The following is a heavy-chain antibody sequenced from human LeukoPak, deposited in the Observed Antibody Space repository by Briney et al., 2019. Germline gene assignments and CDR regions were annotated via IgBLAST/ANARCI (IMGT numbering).Heavy chain of an antibody. Sequence: SETLSLTCAVSGGSISSYYWNWIRQPPGKGLEWIGYIYYSGSTNYNPSLKSRVTISIDTSKNQLSLQLSSVTAADTAVYYCAADVRGLVPYYFDFWGQGTLVTVSS. CDR1: GGSISSYY. J-gene: IGHJ4*02. V-gene: IGHV4-59*01. D-gene: IGHD3-10*02. CDR3: AADVRGLVPYYFDF. CDR2: IYYSGST.